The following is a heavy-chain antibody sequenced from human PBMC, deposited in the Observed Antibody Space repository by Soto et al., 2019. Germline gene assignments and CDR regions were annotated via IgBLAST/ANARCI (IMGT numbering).Heavy chain of an antibody. J-gene: IGHJ6*02. D-gene: IGHD1-26*01. Sequence: QVQLVQSGAEAKKPGASLKVSCKASGYTFSDYYIHWVRQAPGQGLEWMGWIDADSGDTKYGQKLQGWEPMTRDTATNTAYMELSGLRSDDRAVYFCARTPNNGRAGVYGMAGWGQGTRVTVSS. CDR3: ARTPNNGRAGVYGMAG. CDR2: IDADSGDT. CDR1: GYTFSDYY. V-gene: IGHV1-2*04.